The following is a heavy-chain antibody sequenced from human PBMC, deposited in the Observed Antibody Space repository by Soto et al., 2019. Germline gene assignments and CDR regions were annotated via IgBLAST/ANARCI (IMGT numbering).Heavy chain of an antibody. CDR3: ARDSDFWSGYHPFDY. J-gene: IGHJ4*02. D-gene: IGHD3-3*01. Sequence: GGSLRLSCAASGFTFSSYWMHWVRQAPGKGLVWVSRINSDGSSTSYADSVKGRFTISRDNAKNTLYLQMNSLRAEDTAVYYCARDSDFWSGYHPFDYWGQGTLVTVSS. CDR1: GFTFSSYW. CDR2: INSDGSST. V-gene: IGHV3-74*01.